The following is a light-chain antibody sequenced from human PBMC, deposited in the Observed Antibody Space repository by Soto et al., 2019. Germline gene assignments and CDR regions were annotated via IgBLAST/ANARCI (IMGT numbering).Light chain of an antibody. Sequence: EIVMTQSPSTLSVSAGERSTLSFRASQSVSSNLAWYQQKPGQAPRLLIYGASSRATGIPVRFSGSGSGTEFTLTISSLQSEDFAVYYCQQYNNWPLTFGQGTRLEI. CDR2: GAS. CDR3: QQYNNWPLT. J-gene: IGKJ5*01. CDR1: QSVSSN. V-gene: IGKV3-15*01.